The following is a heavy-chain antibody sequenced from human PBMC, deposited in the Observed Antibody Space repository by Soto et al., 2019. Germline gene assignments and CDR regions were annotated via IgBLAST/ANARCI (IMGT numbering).Heavy chain of an antibody. Sequence: QVQLVQSGAEVKKPGSSVKVSCKGSGGTFSSYTISWVRQAPGQGLEWMGRIIPILGIANYAQKFQGRVTITADKSTSTAYMELSSLRSEDTAVYYCARDLQRNWYQYVPYYFDYWGQGTLVTVSS. V-gene: IGHV1-69*08. CDR3: ARDLQRNWYQYVPYYFDY. J-gene: IGHJ4*02. D-gene: IGHD2-2*01. CDR1: GGTFSSYT. CDR2: IIPILGIA.